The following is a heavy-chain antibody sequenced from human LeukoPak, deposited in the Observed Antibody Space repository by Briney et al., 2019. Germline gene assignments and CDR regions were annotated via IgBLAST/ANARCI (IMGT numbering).Heavy chain of an antibody. CDR2: ISSSSSYI. CDR1: GFTFSSYS. V-gene: IGHV3-21*01. D-gene: IGHD6-6*01. Sequence: PGGSLRLSCAASGFTFSSYSMNWVRQAPGKGLEWVSSISSSSSYIYYADSVKGRFAISRDNAKNSLYLQMNSLRAEDTAVYYCARDGFGSSSAWFDPWGQGTLVTGSS. CDR3: ARDGFGSSSAWFDP. J-gene: IGHJ5*02.